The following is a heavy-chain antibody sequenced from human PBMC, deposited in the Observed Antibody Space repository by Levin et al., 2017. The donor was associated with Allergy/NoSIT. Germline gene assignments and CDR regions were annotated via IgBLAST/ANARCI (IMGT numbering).Heavy chain of an antibody. D-gene: IGHD5-18*01. CDR2: ISSTTTFI. J-gene: IGHJ6*02. Sequence: PGGSLRLSCAASGFIFSNYTMNWVRQAPGKGLEWLSSISSTTTFIYYADSVKGRFTISRDNTKNSLYLQMNSLRAEDTAVYYCAREVETPMTIEVPYDYYGMDVWGQGTTVTVSS. CDR1: GFIFSNYT. CDR3: AREVETPMTIEVPYDYYGMDV. V-gene: IGHV3-21*01.